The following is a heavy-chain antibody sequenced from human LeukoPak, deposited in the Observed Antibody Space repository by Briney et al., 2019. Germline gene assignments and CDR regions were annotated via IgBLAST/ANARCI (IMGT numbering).Heavy chain of an antibody. Sequence: PGGSLRLSCAASGFTVSSNYMSWVRQAPGMGLEWVSVIYSGGTTYYADSVKGRFTISRGNSKNTLYLQMSSLRAEDTAVYFCARVYSSSWYKVFDYWGQGTLVTVSS. D-gene: IGHD6-13*01. CDR1: GFTVSSNY. J-gene: IGHJ4*02. CDR3: ARVYSSSWYKVFDY. CDR2: IYSGGTT. V-gene: IGHV3-53*01.